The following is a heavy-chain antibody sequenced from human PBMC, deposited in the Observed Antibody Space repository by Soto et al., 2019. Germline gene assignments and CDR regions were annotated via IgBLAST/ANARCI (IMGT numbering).Heavy chain of an antibody. CDR3: ARETGYGSGSYYNVDGNWIDP. CDR2: IFYSGYT. V-gene: IGHV4-59*01. J-gene: IGHJ5*02. Sequence: PSETLSLTCTVSGGSINSDYWSWIRQPPGKGLEWIGYIFYSGYTKHDPSLKSRVTISVDTSKNQFSLTLSSVTAADTAVYYCARETGYGSGSYYNVDGNWIDPWGQGTLVTVSS. CDR1: GGSINSDY. D-gene: IGHD3-10*01.